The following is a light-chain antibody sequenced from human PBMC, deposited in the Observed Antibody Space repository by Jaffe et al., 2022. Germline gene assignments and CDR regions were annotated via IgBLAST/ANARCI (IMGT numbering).Light chain of an antibody. V-gene: IGLV1-44*01. CDR1: SSNIGRNT. CDR2: SNN. CDR3: AAWDDSLNGVV. Sequence: QSVLTQPPSASGTPGQRVTISCSGSSSNIGRNTVNWYQQFPGTAPKLLIYSNNQRPSGVPDRFSGSKSGTSASLAISGLQSDDEADYYCAAWDDSLNGVVFGGGTKLTAL. J-gene: IGLJ2*01.